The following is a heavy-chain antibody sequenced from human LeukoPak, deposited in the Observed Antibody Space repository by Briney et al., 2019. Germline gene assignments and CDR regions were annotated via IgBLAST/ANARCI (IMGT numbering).Heavy chain of an antibody. CDR2: ISGHTGNT. Sequence: ASVKVSCKTSGYTFSTYGVTWVRQAPGQGFQWMGWISGHTGNTKYAENFQGRISLTTDTSATTAYMELRSLTSDDTAVYYCARGSWGKRTFDVWGQGTMVTVS. CDR3: ARGSWGKRTFDV. V-gene: IGHV1-18*04. J-gene: IGHJ3*01. CDR1: GYTFSTYG. D-gene: IGHD6-6*01.